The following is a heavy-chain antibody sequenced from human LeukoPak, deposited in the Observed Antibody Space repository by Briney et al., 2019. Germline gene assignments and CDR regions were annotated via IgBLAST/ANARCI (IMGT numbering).Heavy chain of an antibody. J-gene: IGHJ4*02. Sequence: PGGSLRLSCAASGFTFSSYALRWVRQAPGKGLEWVSGISGSGGSTYCADSVEGRFTISRDNSKNTLYLQMNSLRAEDTAVYYCAKHGGYSYGGGYYFDYWGQGTLVTVSS. V-gene: IGHV3-23*01. CDR2: ISGSGGST. CDR1: GFTFSSYA. D-gene: IGHD5-18*01. CDR3: AKHGGYSYGGGYYFDY.